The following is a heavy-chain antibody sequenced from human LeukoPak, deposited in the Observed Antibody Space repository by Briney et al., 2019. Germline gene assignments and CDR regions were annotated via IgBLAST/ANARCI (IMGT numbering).Heavy chain of an antibody. J-gene: IGHJ4*02. V-gene: IGHV3-11*04. CDR3: ARAGIVGATSYY. CDR2: ITNSGGTI. Sequence: GGSLRLSCAASGFTFSDYCMSWIRQAPGKGLEWVSYITNSGGTIYYADSVKGRFTISRDNAKNSLYLQMNSLRAEDTAVYYCARAGIVGATSYYWGQGTLVTVSS. D-gene: IGHD1-26*01. CDR1: GFTFSDYC.